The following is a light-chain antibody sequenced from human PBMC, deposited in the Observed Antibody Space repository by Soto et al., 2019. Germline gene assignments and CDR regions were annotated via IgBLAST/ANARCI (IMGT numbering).Light chain of an antibody. CDR1: SSDVGGYNY. CDR2: EVS. J-gene: IGLJ2*01. Sequence: QSALTQPPSASGSPGQSVTISCTGTSSDVGGYNYVSWYQQHAGKAPKLMIYEVSKRPSGVPDRFSGSKSGNTASLTVSGLQAEDEADYYCSSYAGSNNRVLFGGGTKVTVL. V-gene: IGLV2-8*01. CDR3: SSYAGSNNRVL.